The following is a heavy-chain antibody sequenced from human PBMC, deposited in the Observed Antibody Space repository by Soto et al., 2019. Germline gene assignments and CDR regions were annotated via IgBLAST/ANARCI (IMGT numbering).Heavy chain of an antibody. Sequence: EVQLLESGGGLVQPGGSLRLSCAASGFTFSSYAMSWVRQAPGKGLEWVSAISGSGGSTYYADSVKGRFTISRDNSNNTLYLEMNSLRSQDTAVYYWAKARVVPAAIFSIYFDYWGQGTLVTVSS. CDR3: AKARVVPAAIFSIYFDY. CDR1: GFTFSSYA. D-gene: IGHD2-2*02. CDR2: ISGSGGST. J-gene: IGHJ4*02. V-gene: IGHV3-23*01.